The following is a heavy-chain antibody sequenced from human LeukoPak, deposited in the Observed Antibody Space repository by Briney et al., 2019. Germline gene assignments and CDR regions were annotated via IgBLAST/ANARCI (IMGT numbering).Heavy chain of an antibody. Sequence: GASVKVSCKASGYTFTNYGISWVRQAPGQGLEWMGWINPNSGGTNYTQKFQGRVTMTRDTSISTAYMELSRLRSDDTAVYYCAVFPGIVGGTPLRNDAFGIWGQGTMVTVSS. J-gene: IGHJ3*02. CDR1: GYTFTNYG. CDR2: INPNSGGT. V-gene: IGHV1-2*02. CDR3: AVFPGIVGGTPLRNDAFGI. D-gene: IGHD1-26*01.